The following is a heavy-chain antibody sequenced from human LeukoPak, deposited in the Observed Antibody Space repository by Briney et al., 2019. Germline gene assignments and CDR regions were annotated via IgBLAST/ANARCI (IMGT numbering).Heavy chain of an antibody. CDR1: GGSISSSSYY. D-gene: IGHD4-17*01. J-gene: IGHJ6*03. CDR3: AGVSLQILVDSTTVTTNYYMDV. Sequence: PSETLSLTCTVSGGSISSSSYYWGWIRQPPGKGLEWIGSIYYSGSTYYNPSLKSRVTISVDTSKNQFSLKLSSVTAADTAVYYCAGVSLQILVDSTTVTTNYYMDVWGKGTTVTVSS. V-gene: IGHV4-39*07. CDR2: IYYSGST.